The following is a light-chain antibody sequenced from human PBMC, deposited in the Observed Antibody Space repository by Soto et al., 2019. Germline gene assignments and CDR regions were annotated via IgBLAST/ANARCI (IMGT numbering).Light chain of an antibody. J-gene: IGKJ1*01. V-gene: IGKV1-5*03. CDR3: QQYNSYPVT. CDR2: QAS. CDR1: QSFSSW. Sequence: DIQMTQSPSTMSASVGDSVTITCRASQSFSSWLAWYQQKPGKAPKLLIYQASSLENGVPSRFSGSGSGTAFTLTISSRQPDDFETYYCQQYNSYPVTFGQGTKVYLK.